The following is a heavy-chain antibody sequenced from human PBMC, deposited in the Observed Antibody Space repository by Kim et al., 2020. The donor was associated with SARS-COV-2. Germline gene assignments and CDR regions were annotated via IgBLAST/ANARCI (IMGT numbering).Heavy chain of an antibody. Sequence: VTGRYTISRDNAKNSLYLQMNSLRAEDTAVYYCARGWYCSSTNCLFDPWGQGTLVTVSS. D-gene: IGHD2-2*01. V-gene: IGHV3-21*01. CDR3: ARGWYCSSTNCLFDP. J-gene: IGHJ5*02.